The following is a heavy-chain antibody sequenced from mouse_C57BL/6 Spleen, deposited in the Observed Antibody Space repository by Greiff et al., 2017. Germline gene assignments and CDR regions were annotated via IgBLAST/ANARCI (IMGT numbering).Heavy chain of an antibody. V-gene: IGHV3-6*01. CDR1: GYSINSGYY. CDR2: ISYDGSN. D-gene: IGHD2-3*01. J-gene: IGHJ1*03. CDR3: ARADGYYVYFDV. Sequence: ESGPGLVKPSQSLSLTCSVTGYSINSGYYWNWIRQFPGNKLEWMGYISYDGSNNYNPSLKNRISITRDQSKNQCFLKLNSVTTEDTATYYCARADGYYVYFDVWGTGTTVTVSS.